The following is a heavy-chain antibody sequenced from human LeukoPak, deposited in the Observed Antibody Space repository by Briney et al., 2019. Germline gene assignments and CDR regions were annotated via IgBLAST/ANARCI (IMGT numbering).Heavy chain of an antibody. CDR2: INTDGTNT. CDR1: GFTFSNSW. V-gene: IGHV3-74*03. J-gene: IGHJ4*02. Sequence: QPGGSLRLSCVASGFTFSNSWMHWVRQTPGKGLLWVSRINTDGTNTKYADSAKGRFTISRDNAKNTLYLQMNTLRAEDTAVYYCARDQTQTGPTTVDYWGQGTLVTVSS. D-gene: IGHD1-14*01. CDR3: ARDQTQTGPTTVDY.